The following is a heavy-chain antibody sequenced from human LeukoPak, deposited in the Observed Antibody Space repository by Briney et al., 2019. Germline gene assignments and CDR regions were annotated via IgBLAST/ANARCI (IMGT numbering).Heavy chain of an antibody. CDR2: ISSSSSTI. J-gene: IGHJ3*02. Sequence: GGSLRLSCAASGFTFSSYSMNWVRQAPGKGLEWVSYISSSSSTIYYADSVKGRFTISRDNAKNSLYLQMDSLRAEDTAVYYCASYTVVTPLYDAFDIWGQGTMVTVSS. V-gene: IGHV3-48*04. D-gene: IGHD4-23*01. CDR1: GFTFSSYS. CDR3: ASYTVVTPLYDAFDI.